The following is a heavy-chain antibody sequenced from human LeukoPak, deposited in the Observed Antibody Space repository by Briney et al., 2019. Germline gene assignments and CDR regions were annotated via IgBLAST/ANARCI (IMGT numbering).Heavy chain of an antibody. CDR3: ARADILTGYYKGGRPNYFDY. D-gene: IGHD3-9*01. Sequence: SETLSLTCTVSGGSISSSSYYWGWIRQPPGKGLEWIGSIYYSGSTYYNPSLKSRVTISVDTSKNQFSLKLSTVTAADTAVYYFARADILTGYYKGGRPNYFDYWGQGTLVTVSS. CDR2: IYYSGST. CDR1: GGSISSSSYY. J-gene: IGHJ4*02. V-gene: IGHV4-39*01.